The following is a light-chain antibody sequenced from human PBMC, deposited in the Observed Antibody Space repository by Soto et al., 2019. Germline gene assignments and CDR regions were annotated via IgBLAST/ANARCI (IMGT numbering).Light chain of an antibody. Sequence: DIQMTQSPSTLSASVGDRVTITCRASQSISSWLAWYQQKPGKAPKLLIYKASSLESGVPSRFSGSGSGTEFTLTISSLQPDDFASYYCQQYNSFLCTFGPGTKVDSK. CDR3: QQYNSFLCT. CDR2: KAS. J-gene: IGKJ3*01. V-gene: IGKV1-5*03. CDR1: QSISSW.